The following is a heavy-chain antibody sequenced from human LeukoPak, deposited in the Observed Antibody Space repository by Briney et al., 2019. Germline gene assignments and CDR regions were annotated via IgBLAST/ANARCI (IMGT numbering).Heavy chain of an antibody. Sequence: PSETLSLTCAVPGGSIGSRNWWSWVRQPPGKGLQWIGEIYQSGSSIYNPSLRSRVTMSVDKSKDQLSLKLSSVTAADTAVYYCARGIGAADFWGQGILVTVSS. CDR1: GGSIGSRNW. CDR3: ARGIGAADF. V-gene: IGHV4-4*02. D-gene: IGHD3-16*01. CDR2: IYQSGSS. J-gene: IGHJ4*02.